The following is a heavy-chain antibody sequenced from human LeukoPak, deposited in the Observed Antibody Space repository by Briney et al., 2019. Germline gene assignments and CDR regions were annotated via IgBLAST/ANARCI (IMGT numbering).Heavy chain of an antibody. CDR1: GFTFDDYA. CDR2: ISWNSGSI. Sequence: SLRLSCAASGFTFDDYAMHWVRQAPGKGLEWVSGISWNSGSIGYADSVKGRFAISRDNAKNSLYLQMNSLRAEDTALYYCAKDKWQVGATPFDYWGQGTLVTVSS. J-gene: IGHJ4*02. V-gene: IGHV3-9*01. D-gene: IGHD1-26*01. CDR3: AKDKWQVGATPFDY.